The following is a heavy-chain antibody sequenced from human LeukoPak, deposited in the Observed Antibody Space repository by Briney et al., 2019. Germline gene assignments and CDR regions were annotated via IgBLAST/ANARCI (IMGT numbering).Heavy chain of an antibody. CDR3: AKRDDYGDY. CDR2: ISYDGSNK. V-gene: IGHV3-30*04. CDR1: GFTFSSYA. J-gene: IGHJ4*02. Sequence: GGSLRLSCAASGFTFSSYAMHWVRQAPGKGLEWVAVISYDGSNKYYADSVKGRFTISRDNSKNTLYLQMNSLRAEDTAVYYCAKRDDYGDYWGQGTLVTVSS.